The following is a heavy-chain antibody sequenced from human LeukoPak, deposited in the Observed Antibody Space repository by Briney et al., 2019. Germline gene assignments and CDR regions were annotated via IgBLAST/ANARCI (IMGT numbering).Heavy chain of an antibody. D-gene: IGHD6-13*01. CDR1: GFTFSSYA. Sequence: GGSLRLSCAASGFTFSSYAMSWVRQAPGKRLEWVSSITESGAYTYYADSVKGRFTISRDNSKNTLYLHVNSLKVEDTAVFYCAKDFSGSWQFDPWGQGTLATVSS. J-gene: IGHJ5*02. CDR3: AKDFSGSWQFDP. V-gene: IGHV3-23*01. CDR2: ITESGAYT.